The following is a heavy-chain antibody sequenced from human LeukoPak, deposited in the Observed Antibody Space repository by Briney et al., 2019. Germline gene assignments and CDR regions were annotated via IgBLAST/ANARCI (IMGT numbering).Heavy chain of an antibody. CDR2: INPNSGGT. V-gene: IGHV1-2*02. Sequence: APVKVSCKASGYTFTGYYMHWVRQAPGQGLEWMGWINPNSGGTNYAQKFQGRVTMTRDTSISTAYMELSRLRSDDTAVYYCARDRIAARPFDYWGQGTLVTVSS. CDR1: GYTFTGYY. D-gene: IGHD6-6*01. CDR3: ARDRIAARPFDY. J-gene: IGHJ4*02.